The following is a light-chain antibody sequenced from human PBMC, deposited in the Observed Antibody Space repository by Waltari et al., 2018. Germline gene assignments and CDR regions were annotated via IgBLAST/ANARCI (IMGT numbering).Light chain of an antibody. CDR2: WAS. CDR1: KSVLYRSDNKNL. CDR3: QQYHTTPFT. Sequence: DIVMTQSPDSLAVSLGERANINCKSSKSVLYRSDNKNLLACYQQKPGQPPKLLIYWASARESGVPDRFSGSGSGTDFTLTISSLQAEDVAVYYCQQYHTTPFTFGQGTRLEIK. V-gene: IGKV4-1*01. J-gene: IGKJ5*01.